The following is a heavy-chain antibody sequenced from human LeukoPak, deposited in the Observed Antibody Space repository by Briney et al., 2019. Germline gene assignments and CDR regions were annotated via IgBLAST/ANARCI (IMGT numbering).Heavy chain of an antibody. Sequence: GGSLRLSCAASGFTFDDYAMHWVRQAPGRGLEWVSGITWNSGSMGYADSVKGRFTISRDNAKNSLYLQVSSLSDDDTAVYFCAKDSSYGYVDYWGQGTLVTVSS. CDR3: AKDSSYGYVDY. CDR2: ITWNSGSM. V-gene: IGHV3-9*01. CDR1: GFTFDDYA. D-gene: IGHD3-16*01. J-gene: IGHJ4*02.